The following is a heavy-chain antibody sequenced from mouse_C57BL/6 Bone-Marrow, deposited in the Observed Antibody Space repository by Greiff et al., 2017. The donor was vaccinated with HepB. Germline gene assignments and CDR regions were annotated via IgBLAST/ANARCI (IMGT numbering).Heavy chain of an antibody. CDR1: GFNIKDDY. Sequence: VQLKESGAELVRPGASVKLSCTASGFNIKDDYMHWVKQRPEQGLEWIGWIDPENSDTEYASKFQGKATITADTSSNTAYLQLSSLTSEDTAVYYCTTEGYYYGGYFDVWGTGTTVTVSS. CDR3: TTEGYYYGGYFDV. CDR2: IDPENSDT. J-gene: IGHJ1*03. V-gene: IGHV14-4*01. D-gene: IGHD1-1*01.